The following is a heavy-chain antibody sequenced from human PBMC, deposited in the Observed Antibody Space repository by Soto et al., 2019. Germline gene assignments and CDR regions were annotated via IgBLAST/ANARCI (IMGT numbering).Heavy chain of an antibody. Sequence: GGSLRLSCAVSGFTLSDHYIDWVRQAPGKGLEWVGRSRDKPQGYSTAYAASVKGRFTTSRDESKNSAHLQMNSLKTEDTAVYYCVRATYFSDSSGYTRCLDYWGQGTLVTVSS. CDR1: GFTLSDHY. J-gene: IGHJ4*02. CDR3: VRATYFSDSSGYTRCLDY. D-gene: IGHD3-22*01. CDR2: SRDKPQGYST. V-gene: IGHV3-72*01.